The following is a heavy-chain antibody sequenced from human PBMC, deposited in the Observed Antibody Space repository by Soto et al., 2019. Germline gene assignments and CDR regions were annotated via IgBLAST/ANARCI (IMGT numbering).Heavy chain of an antibody. CDR3: ARSTYYDILTGSYYYYAMDV. CDR1: GFTVGSNN. CDR2: IYSEGTP. J-gene: IGHJ6*02. Sequence: GGSLRLSCAASGFTVGSNNMSRVRQAPGKGLEWVSVIYSEGTPYYADSVKGRFTISRENSNNTLYLHMNNLRAEDTAVYYCARSTYYDILTGSYYYYAMDVWGQGTTVALSS. D-gene: IGHD3-9*01. V-gene: IGHV3-53*01.